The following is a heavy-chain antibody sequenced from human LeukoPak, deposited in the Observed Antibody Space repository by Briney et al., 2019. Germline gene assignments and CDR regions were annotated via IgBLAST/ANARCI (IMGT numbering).Heavy chain of an antibody. CDR3: AKRYCSGGSCSPIDY. Sequence: GGSLRLSCAASGITFNTYSMNWVRQAPGKGLEWVSSISSSSSYIYYADSVKGRFTISRDNAKNSLYLQMHSLRAEDTAVYYCAKRYCSGGSCSPIDYWGQGTLVTVSS. CDR1: GITFNTYS. J-gene: IGHJ4*02. CDR2: ISSSSSYI. D-gene: IGHD2-15*01. V-gene: IGHV3-21*01.